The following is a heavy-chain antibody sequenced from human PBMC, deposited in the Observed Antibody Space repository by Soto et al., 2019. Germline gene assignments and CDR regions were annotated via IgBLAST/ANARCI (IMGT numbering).Heavy chain of an antibody. CDR1: GFTFSSYW. Sequence: EVQLVESGGGLVQPGGSLRLSCAASGFTFSSYWMHWVRQAPGKGLVWVSRINSDGSSTSYADSVKGRFTISRDNAKNTLSLQMNSLRAEDTAVYYCARSARGYCSGGSCYAYFDYWGQGTLVTVSS. J-gene: IGHJ4*02. CDR2: INSDGSST. CDR3: ARSARGYCSGGSCYAYFDY. V-gene: IGHV3-74*01. D-gene: IGHD2-15*01.